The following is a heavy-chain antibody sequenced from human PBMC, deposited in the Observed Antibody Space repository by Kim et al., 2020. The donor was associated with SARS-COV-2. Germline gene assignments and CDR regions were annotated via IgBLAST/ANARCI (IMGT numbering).Heavy chain of an antibody. V-gene: IGHV3-15*01. CDR3: TTETVTHYWYFDL. CDR2: IKSKTDGGTT. J-gene: IGHJ2*01. D-gene: IGHD4-17*01. CDR1: GFTFSNAW. Sequence: GGSLRLSCAASGFTFSNAWMSWVRQAPGKGLEWVGRIKSKTDGGTTDYAAPVKGRFTISRDDSKNTLYLQMNSLKTEDTAVYYCTTETVTHYWYFDLWGRGTLVTVSS.